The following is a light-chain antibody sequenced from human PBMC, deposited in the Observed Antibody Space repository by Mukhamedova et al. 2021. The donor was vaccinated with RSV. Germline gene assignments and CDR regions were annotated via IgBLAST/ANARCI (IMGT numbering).Light chain of an antibody. Sequence: WYQRRVHGKAPKLLIYDASNLETGVPSRFSGSGSGTDFTFTISSLQPEDIATYYCQQYDNLLTIGGGTKVEIK. CDR2: DAS. CDR3: QQYDNLLT. V-gene: IGKV1-33*01. J-gene: IGKJ4*01.